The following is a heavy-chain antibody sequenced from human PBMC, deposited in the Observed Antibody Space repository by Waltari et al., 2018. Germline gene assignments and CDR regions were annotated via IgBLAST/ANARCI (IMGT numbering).Heavy chain of an antibody. D-gene: IGHD3-16*01. CDR3: ARGRYSYAVYYGLDV. CDR1: GGSLNSGDSC. CDR2: IYHPGST. J-gene: IGHJ6*02. V-gene: IGHV4-30-2*01. Sequence: QLQLQVSGSGLVRPSETLSLTCGVSGGSLNSGDSCWTWIRQPPGKGLEWIGYIYHPGSTYYNPSLRSRVTISVDRSKNHFALNLTSVRAADTAVYYCARGRYSYAVYYGLDVWGQGTTVTVSS.